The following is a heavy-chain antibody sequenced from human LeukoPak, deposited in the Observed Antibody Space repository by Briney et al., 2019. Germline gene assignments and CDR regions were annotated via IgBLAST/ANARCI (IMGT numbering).Heavy chain of an antibody. Sequence: SQTLSLTCAISGDSVSSNSAAWNWIRQSPSRGLEWLGRTYYRSKWYNDYAVSVKSRITINPDTSKNQFSLQLNSVTPEDTAVYYCARDTIGYCSSTSCSPDAFDIWGQGTMVTVSS. CDR3: ARDTIGYCSSTSCSPDAFDI. CDR2: TYYRSKWYN. CDR1: GDSVSSNSAA. J-gene: IGHJ3*02. V-gene: IGHV6-1*01. D-gene: IGHD2-2*03.